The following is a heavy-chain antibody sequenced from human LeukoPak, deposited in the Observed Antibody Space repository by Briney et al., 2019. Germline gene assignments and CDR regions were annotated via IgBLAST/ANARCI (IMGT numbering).Heavy chain of an antibody. CDR3: ARGGIITSYAFEI. J-gene: IGHJ3*02. CDR2: ISSDGSST. Sequence: PGGSLRLSCAASGFTISSYWMHWVRQAPGKGLVWISRISSDGSSTSYADSVKGRFTISRDNAKNSLYLQMDSLRAEDTAVYYCARGGIITSYAFEIWGQGTMVTVSS. D-gene: IGHD1-26*01. CDR1: GFTISSYW. V-gene: IGHV3-74*01.